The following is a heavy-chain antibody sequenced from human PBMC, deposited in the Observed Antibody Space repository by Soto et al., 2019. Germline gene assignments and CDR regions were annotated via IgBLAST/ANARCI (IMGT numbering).Heavy chain of an antibody. J-gene: IGHJ4*02. V-gene: IGHV4-31*03. CDR2: IYYSGRT. CDR3: ARGVLH. Sequence: QVQLQESGPGLVKPSQTLSLTCTVSGGSISSGGDYWGWIRQHPGKGLEWIGSIYYSGRTYYNPSRKSRVTISVDTSKNQFSLKLSSVTAADTAVYYCARGVLHWGQGTLVTVSS. CDR1: GGSISSGGDY. D-gene: IGHD2-15*01.